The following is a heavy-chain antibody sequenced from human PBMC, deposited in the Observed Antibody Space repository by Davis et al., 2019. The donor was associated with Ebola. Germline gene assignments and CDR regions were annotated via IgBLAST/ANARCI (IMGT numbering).Heavy chain of an antibody. CDR2: ISYDGSNK. Sequence: GGSLRLSCAASGFTFSSYGMHWVRQAPGKGLEWVAVISYDGSNKYYADSVKGRFTISRDNSKNTLYLQMNSLRAEDTAVYYCARGRIAARPVSEWFDPWGQGTLVTVSS. CDR1: GFTFSSYG. CDR3: ARGRIAARPVSEWFDP. D-gene: IGHD6-6*01. J-gene: IGHJ5*02. V-gene: IGHV3-30*03.